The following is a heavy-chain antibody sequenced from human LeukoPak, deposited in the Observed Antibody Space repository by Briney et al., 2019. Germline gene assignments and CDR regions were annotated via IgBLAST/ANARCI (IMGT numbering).Heavy chain of an antibody. J-gene: IGHJ3*01. CDR2: INCYSGDI. D-gene: IGHD3-10*01. Sequence: GASVKVSCKASRYTFTDYYIHWVRQAPGQGPEWMGWINCYSGDIKSAQNFQGRVTMTRDTSISTVYMKLSRVTSDDTAVYYCARCPYDSGSGRNDAFDFWGQGTEVTVSS. CDR3: ARCPYDSGSGRNDAFDF. V-gene: IGHV1-2*02. CDR1: RYTFTDYY.